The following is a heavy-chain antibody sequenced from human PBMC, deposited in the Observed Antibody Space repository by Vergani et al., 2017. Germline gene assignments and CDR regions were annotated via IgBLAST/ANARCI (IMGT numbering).Heavy chain of an antibody. V-gene: IGHV1-18*04. CDR1: GYTFTSYY. D-gene: IGHD6-19*01. J-gene: IGHJ5*02. Sequence: QVQLVQSGAEVKKPGASVKVSCKASGYTFTSYYMHWVRQAPGQGLEWMGWISAYNGNTNYAQKLQGRVTMTTDTSTSTAYMELRSLRSDDTAVYYCARDGGSGWYFENWFDPWGQGTLVTVSS. CDR2: ISAYNGNT. CDR3: ARDGGSGWYFENWFDP.